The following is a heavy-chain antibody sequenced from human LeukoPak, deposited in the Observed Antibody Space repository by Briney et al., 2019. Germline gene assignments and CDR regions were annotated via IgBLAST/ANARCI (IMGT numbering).Heavy chain of an antibody. V-gene: IGHV4-59*11. Sequence: SETLSLTCAVYGGSFSGHYWSWIRQPPGKGLEWIGYIYYSGSTNYNPSLKSRVTISVDTSKSQFSLKLSSVTAADTAVYYCARGAGWLPLVWGQGTLVTVSS. CDR1: GGSFSGHY. J-gene: IGHJ4*02. D-gene: IGHD5-24*01. CDR2: IYYSGST. CDR3: ARGAGWLPLV.